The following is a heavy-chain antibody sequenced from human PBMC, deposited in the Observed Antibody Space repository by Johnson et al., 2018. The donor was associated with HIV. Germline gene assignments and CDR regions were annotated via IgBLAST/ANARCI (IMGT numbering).Heavy chain of an antibody. Sequence: VQLVESGGGLVQPGGSLRLSCAASGFTFRSYWMTWFRQTPGKGLVWVSRISSDGTDTYYADSVKGRFTISRDNARNTMFVQMKSLRAEDTAVYYCARSGPNWAFDFWGQGTMVTVSS. CDR3: ARSGPNWAFDF. CDR1: GFTFRSYW. CDR2: ISSDGTDT. D-gene: IGHD1-1*01. V-gene: IGHV3-74*02. J-gene: IGHJ3*01.